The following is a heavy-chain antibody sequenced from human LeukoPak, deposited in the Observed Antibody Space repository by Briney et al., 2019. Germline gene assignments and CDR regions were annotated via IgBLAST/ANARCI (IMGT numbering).Heavy chain of an antibody. CDR3: AGYIAAAVRS. CDR1: GGSTSSYY. CDR2: IYYSGST. D-gene: IGHD6-13*01. V-gene: IGHV4-59*01. J-gene: IGHJ4*02. Sequence: SETLSLTCTVSGGSTSSYYWSWIRQPPGKGLEWIGYIYYSGSTNYNPSLKSRVTISVDTSKNQFSLKLSSVTAADTAVYYCAGYIAAAVRSWGQGTLVTVSS.